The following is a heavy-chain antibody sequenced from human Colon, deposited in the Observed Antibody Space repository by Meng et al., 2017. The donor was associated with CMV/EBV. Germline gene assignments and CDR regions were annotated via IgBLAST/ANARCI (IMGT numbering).Heavy chain of an antibody. D-gene: IGHD5-24*01. CDR3: ASLDGYKGPSDY. CDR2: IYHSGST. V-gene: IGHV4-38-2*02. Sequence: SETLSLTCTVSGYSFSSGYYWGWIRQPPGKGLEWIGSIYHSGSTYYNPSLKSRVTISVDTSKNQFSLKLSSVTAADTAVYYCASLDGYKGPSDYWSQGTLVTVSS. J-gene: IGHJ4*02. CDR1: GYSFSSGYY.